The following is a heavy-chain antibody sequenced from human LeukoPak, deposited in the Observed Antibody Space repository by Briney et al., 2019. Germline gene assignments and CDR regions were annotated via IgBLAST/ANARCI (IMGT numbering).Heavy chain of an antibody. CDR3: ARRLGGITGTTPVDY. D-gene: IGHD1-14*01. V-gene: IGHV3-30-3*01. Sequence: PGGSLRLSCAASGFTFSSYAMHWVRQAPGKGLEWVAVISYDGSNKYYADSVKGRFTISRDNSKNTLYLQMNSLRAEDTAVYYCARRLGGITGTTPVDYWGQGTLVTVSS. CDR1: GFTFSSYA. CDR2: ISYDGSNK. J-gene: IGHJ4*02.